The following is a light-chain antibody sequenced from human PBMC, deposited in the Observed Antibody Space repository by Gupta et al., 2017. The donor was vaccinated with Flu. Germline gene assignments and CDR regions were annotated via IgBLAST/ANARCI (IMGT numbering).Light chain of an antibody. CDR2: AAS. CDR3: QQSESELGT. V-gene: IGKV1-39*01. Sequence: DIQMPQSPSPLSAGVGDRLTITCRASQNINSYLNWYQQKPGKAPNLLIYAASSLQTGVPSKFSGSGSGTEFNLTISRLQPEDIATYFCQQSESELGTFGPGTKLDI. J-gene: IGKJ3*01. CDR1: QNINSY.